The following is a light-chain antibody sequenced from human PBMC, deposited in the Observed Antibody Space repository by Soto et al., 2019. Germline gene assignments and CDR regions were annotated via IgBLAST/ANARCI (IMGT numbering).Light chain of an antibody. CDR1: QSVNSW. J-gene: IGKJ1*01. Sequence: DVQMTQSPSTLSASVGDRVTITCRASQSVNSWLAWYQQKPGKVPKLLIYKASSLETGVPSRFSGDGSGTEFTLTIGXXQPDDFASYYCQQYNSYPRTFGQGTKVEI. CDR3: QQYNSYPRT. CDR2: KAS. V-gene: IGKV1-5*03.